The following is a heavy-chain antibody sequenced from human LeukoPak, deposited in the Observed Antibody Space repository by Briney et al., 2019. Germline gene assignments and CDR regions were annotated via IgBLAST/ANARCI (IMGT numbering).Heavy chain of an antibody. CDR3: SHRRASYDFHGLDV. CDR2: IYFNGDK. J-gene: IGHJ6*02. Sequence: SGPTLVNPTQTLTLTCTFSGFSLTTNGVGVSWIRQPPGKALQWLAVIYFNGDKRYSPSLNGRLTITKDTSTNQVVLTMTNMDPVETATYYCSHRRASYDFHGLDVWGPGTTVTVSS. V-gene: IGHV2-5*01. CDR1: GFSLTTNGVG.